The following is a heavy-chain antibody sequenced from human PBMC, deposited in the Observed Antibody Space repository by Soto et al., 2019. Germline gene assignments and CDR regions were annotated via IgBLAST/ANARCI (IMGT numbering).Heavy chain of an antibody. V-gene: IGHV1-3*05. J-gene: IGHJ4*02. Sequence: QVQLVQSGAEEKKPGASVKVSCKASGYTFTSYAMDWVRQAPGQGLEWMGWINAGNGNTKYSQKFQGRVTITRDTSASTAYMELSSLRSEDTAVYYCARDSRINFDYWGQGTLVTVSS. D-gene: IGHD2-15*01. CDR2: INAGNGNT. CDR3: ARDSRINFDY. CDR1: GYTFTSYA.